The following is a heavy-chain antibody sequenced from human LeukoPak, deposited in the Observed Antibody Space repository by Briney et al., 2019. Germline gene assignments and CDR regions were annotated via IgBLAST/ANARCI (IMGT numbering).Heavy chain of an antibody. D-gene: IGHD6-6*01. V-gene: IGHV4-30-2*01. CDR2: IYHSRST. CDR1: GGSISSGGYY. CDR3: ARVLVRHAFDI. J-gene: IGHJ3*02. Sequence: SETLSLTCSVSGGSISSGGYYWSWIRQPPGKGLEWIGYIYHSRSTYYNPSLKSRVTISVDRSKNQFSLKLSSVTAADTAVYYCARVLVRHAFDIWGQGTMVTVSS.